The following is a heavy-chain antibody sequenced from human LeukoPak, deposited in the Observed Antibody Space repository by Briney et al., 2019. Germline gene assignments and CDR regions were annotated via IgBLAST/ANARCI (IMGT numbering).Heavy chain of an antibody. CDR2: ISTNGGTT. CDR3: VKGNSVAAALDY. J-gene: IGHJ4*02. CDR1: GFTFSSSA. D-gene: IGHD6-13*01. V-gene: IGHV3-64*03. Sequence: PGGSLRLSCSVSGFTFSSSAMYWVRQAPGKGLEFVSAISTNGGTTYYGDSVKGRFTISRDNSKNTLYLQMSSLRAEDTAVYFCVKGNSVAAALDYSGQGTLVTVSS.